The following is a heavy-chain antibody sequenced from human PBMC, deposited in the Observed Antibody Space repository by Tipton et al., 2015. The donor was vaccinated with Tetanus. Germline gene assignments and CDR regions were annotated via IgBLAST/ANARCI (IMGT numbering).Heavy chain of an antibody. V-gene: IGHV3-23*01. CDR3: ARGGGYGYSDY. CDR2: ISTSGGST. J-gene: IGHJ4*02. CDR1: GFTFDDYA. D-gene: IGHD5-18*01. Sequence: GSLRLSCAASGFTFDDYAMHWVRQAPGKGLEWVSTISTSGGSTYYADSVKGRFTISRDNSKNTLYLQVNSLRAEDTAVYYCARGGGYGYSDYWGQGTLVTVSS.